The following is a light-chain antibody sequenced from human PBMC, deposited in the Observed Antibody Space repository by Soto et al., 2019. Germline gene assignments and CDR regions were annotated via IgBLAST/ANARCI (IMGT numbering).Light chain of an antibody. V-gene: IGKV1-39*01. J-gene: IGKJ3*01. CDR3: QQTSSAPFT. CDR2: DAA. CDR1: QNINTY. Sequence: DIQMTQSPYSLSAAVGDSVTIACRASQNINTYLNWYQQKPGKAPKLLMFDAASLQSGVPSRFSGSGSRTDFTLTITSLQPEDFATYYCQQTSSAPFTFGPGTKVDIK.